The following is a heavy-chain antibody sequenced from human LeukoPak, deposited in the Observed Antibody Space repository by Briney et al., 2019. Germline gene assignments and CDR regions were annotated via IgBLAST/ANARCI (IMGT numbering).Heavy chain of an antibody. D-gene: IGHD3-3*01. CDR3: ARGLVTIFGVVVWFDP. V-gene: IGHV1-8*03. Sequence: ASVKVSCKASGYTFTSYDINWVRQATGQGLEWMGWMNPNSGNTGYAQKFQGRVTITRNTSISTAYMELSSLRSEDTAVYYCARGLVTIFGVVVWFDPWGQGTLVTVSS. J-gene: IGHJ5*02. CDR2: MNPNSGNT. CDR1: GYTFTSYD.